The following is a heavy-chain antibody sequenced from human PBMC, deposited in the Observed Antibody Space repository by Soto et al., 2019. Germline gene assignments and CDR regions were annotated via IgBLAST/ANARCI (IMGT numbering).Heavy chain of an antibody. CDR3: ARLAEGRSYYYYYMDV. J-gene: IGHJ6*03. CDR2: IYPGDSDT. V-gene: IGHV5-51*01. CDR1: GYSFTLYW. Sequence: GESLNISCKGSGYSFTLYWIGWVRQMPGKGLEWMGIIYPGDSDTRYSPSFQGQVTISADKSISTAYLQWSSLKASDTAMYYCARLAEGRSYYYYYMDVWGKGTTVTVSS.